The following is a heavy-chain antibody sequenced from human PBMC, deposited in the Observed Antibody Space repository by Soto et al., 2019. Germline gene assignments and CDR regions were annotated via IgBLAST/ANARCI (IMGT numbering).Heavy chain of an antibody. CDR3: AREVSSGRLGFDS. CDR2: ISAYNGNT. Sequence: QVQLVQSGAEVKKPGASVKVSCKASGYTFTIYGISWVRQAPGQGLEWMGWISAYNGNTNYAQKLQGRATMTTETSTRTAYMELRSLRHDDTAVYYCAREVSSGRLGFDSWGQGTLVTVSS. CDR1: GYTFTIYG. D-gene: IGHD6-19*01. V-gene: IGHV1-18*01. J-gene: IGHJ4*02.